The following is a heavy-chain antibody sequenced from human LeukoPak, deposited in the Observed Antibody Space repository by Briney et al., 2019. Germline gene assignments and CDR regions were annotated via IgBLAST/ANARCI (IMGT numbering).Heavy chain of an antibody. J-gene: IGHJ4*02. CDR1: GGSISSYY. Sequence: SETLSLTCTVSGGSISSYYWSWIRQPPGKGLEWIGYVYYSGSTNYNPSLKSRVTISVDTSKNQFSLKLSSVTAADTAVYYCVRRGTGGRSFDYWGQGTLVTVSS. V-gene: IGHV4-59*08. D-gene: IGHD1-1*01. CDR2: VYYSGST. CDR3: VRRGTGGRSFDY.